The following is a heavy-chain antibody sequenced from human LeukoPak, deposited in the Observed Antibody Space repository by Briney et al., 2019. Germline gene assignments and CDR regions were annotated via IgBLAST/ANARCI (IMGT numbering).Heavy chain of an antibody. V-gene: IGHV4-38-2*02. CDR1: GYSISSGDF. CDR3: ARERYSGSYGQDDY. Sequence: SETLSLTCTVSGYSISSGDFWGWIRQSPGKGLEWIGSIYHSGSTYHNPSLKSRVTISVDTSKNQFSLKVKSVTAADTAVYYCARERYSGSYGQDDYWGQGTLVTVSS. CDR2: IYHSGST. D-gene: IGHD1-26*01. J-gene: IGHJ4*02.